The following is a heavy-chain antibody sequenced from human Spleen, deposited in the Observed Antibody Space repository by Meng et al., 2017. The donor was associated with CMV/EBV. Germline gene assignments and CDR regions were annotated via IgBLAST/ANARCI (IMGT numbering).Heavy chain of an antibody. CDR1: GYSFTSYY. D-gene: IGHD5-12*01. CDR2: INPSGGRA. Sequence: ASVKVSCKASGYSFTSYYIHWVRQAPGQGLEWMGIINPSGGRASHAQKFQGRVTMTGDTSTSTVYMELSSLRSEDTAVYYCARVRDRGYAGVGYYYYGLDVWGQGTTVTVSS. V-gene: IGHV1-46*01. J-gene: IGHJ6*02. CDR3: ARVRDRGYAGVGYYYYGLDV.